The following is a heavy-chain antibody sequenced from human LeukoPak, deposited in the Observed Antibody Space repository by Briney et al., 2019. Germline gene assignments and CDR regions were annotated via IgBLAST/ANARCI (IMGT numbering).Heavy chain of an antibody. Sequence: PGGSLRLSCAASGFTFSSYWMHWVRQAPGKGLVWVSRINSDGSSITYADSVRGRFTISRDNSKNTLYLHMNSLRAEDTAVYYCAKERAGYTNPYYFDYWGQGTLVNVSS. CDR1: GFTFSSYW. CDR3: AKERAGYTNPYYFDY. J-gene: IGHJ4*02. D-gene: IGHD3-16*02. CDR2: INSDGSSI. V-gene: IGHV3-74*03.